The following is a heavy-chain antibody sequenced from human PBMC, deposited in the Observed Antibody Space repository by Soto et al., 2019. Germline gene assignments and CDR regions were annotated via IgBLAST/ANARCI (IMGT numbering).Heavy chain of an antibody. Sequence: QVHLVQSEGEVKKPGASVKVSCKTSGYTFSDYGVSWVRQAPGQGLEWMGWINTFNGNTKYGQKFQGRVTLSIDTSTRTAFLELTSLKFDDAAVYYCARGFIPENYWGQGTRVTVSS. CDR1: GYTFSDYG. J-gene: IGHJ4*02. V-gene: IGHV1-18*01. CDR2: INTFNGNT. CDR3: ARGFIPENY. D-gene: IGHD2-2*01.